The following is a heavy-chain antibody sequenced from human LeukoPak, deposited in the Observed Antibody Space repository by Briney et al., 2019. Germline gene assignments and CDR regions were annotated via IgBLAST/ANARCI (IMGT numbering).Heavy chain of an antibody. D-gene: IGHD3-3*01. V-gene: IGHV3-21*01. CDR3: ARANYDFWSGYYTTDFDY. Sequence: PGGSLRLSCAASGFTFSSYSMNWVRQAPGKGLEWVSSISSSSSYIYYADSVKGRFTISRDNAKNSLYLQMNSLRAEDTAVYYCARANYDFWSGYYTTDFDYWGQGTLVTASS. J-gene: IGHJ4*02. CDR2: ISSSSSYI. CDR1: GFTFSSYS.